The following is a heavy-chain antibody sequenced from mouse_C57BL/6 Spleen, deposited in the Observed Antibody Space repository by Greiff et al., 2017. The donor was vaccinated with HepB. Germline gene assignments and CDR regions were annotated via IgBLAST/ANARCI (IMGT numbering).Heavy chain of an antibody. CDR1: GFSLTSYG. V-gene: IGHV2-5*01. CDR3: AKNSYDYDGPLDY. J-gene: IGHJ2*01. CDR2: IWRGGST. D-gene: IGHD2-4*01. Sequence: VQLQQSGPGLVQPSQSLSITCTVSGFSLTSYGVHWVRQSPGKGLEWLGVIWRGGSTDYNAAFMSRLSITKDNSKSQVFFKMNSLQADDTAIYYCAKNSYDYDGPLDYWGQGTTLTVSS.